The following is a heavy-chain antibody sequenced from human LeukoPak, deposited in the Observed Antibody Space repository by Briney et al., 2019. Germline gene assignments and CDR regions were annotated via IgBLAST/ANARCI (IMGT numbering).Heavy chain of an antibody. CDR2: ISAGPGDT. CDR3: ASGPTYYYGSGSYRDY. CDR1: GVTFSSHA. J-gene: IGHJ4*02. V-gene: IGHV3-23*01. D-gene: IGHD3-10*01. Sequence: PGGSLRLSCVASGVTFSSHAMYWVRQAPGKGLEWVSTISAGPGDTYYADSVKGRFTISRDNSKNTLYLQMNSLRAEDTAVYYCASGPTYYYGSGSYRDYWGQGTLVTVSS.